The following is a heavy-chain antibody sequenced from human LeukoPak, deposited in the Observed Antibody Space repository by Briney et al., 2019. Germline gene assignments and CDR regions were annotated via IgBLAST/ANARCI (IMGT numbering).Heavy chain of an antibody. V-gene: IGHV1-18*01. CDR2: ISAYNGNT. D-gene: IGHD2-2*01. J-gene: IGHJ6*02. CDR1: GYTLTSYS. CDR3: LVPAASYYGMDV. Sequence: ASVKVSCKAFGYTLTSYSISWVRQAPAPGLEWRGWISAYNGNTNYAQKLQGRVTMTTDTSTSTAYMELRSLRSDDTAVYYCLVPAASYYGMDVWGQGTTVTVSS.